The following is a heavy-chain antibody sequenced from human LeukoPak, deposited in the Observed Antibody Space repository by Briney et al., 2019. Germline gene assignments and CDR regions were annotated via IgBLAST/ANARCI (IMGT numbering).Heavy chain of an antibody. V-gene: IGHV1-8*03. CDR3: AWTLLYCSTTSCYHNWFDP. CDR2: MNPNSGNT. D-gene: IGHD2-2*01. CDR1: GYTFTNYD. J-gene: IGHJ5*02. Sequence: ASVKVSCKASGYTFTNYDINWVRQATGQGLEWMGWMNPNSGNTGYTQKFQGRVTITRNTSISTAYMELSSLRSEDTALYYCAWTLLYCSTTSCYHNWFDPWGQGTLVTVSS.